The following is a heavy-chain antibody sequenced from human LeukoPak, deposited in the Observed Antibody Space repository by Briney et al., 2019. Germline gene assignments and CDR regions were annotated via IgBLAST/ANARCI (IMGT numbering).Heavy chain of an antibody. D-gene: IGHD2-2*01. J-gene: IGHJ2*01. CDR3: ARGQYHLLYWYFDL. Sequence: SETLSLTCTVSGGSISSYYWSWIRQPAWKGLEWIGRIYSSGSTNYNPSLRSRVTMSVDTSKNQFSLKLSSVTAADTAVYYCARGQYHLLYWYFDLWGRGTLVTVSS. CDR2: IYSSGST. V-gene: IGHV4-4*07. CDR1: GGSISSYY.